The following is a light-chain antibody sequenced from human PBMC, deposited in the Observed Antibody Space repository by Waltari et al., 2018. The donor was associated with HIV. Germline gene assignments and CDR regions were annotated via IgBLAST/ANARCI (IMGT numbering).Light chain of an antibody. J-gene: IGKJ3*01. V-gene: IGKV1-39*01. CDR2: AAS. CDR1: QSIRSY. CDR3: QQSYSSPFT. Sequence: DIQMTQSPSSLSASVGDRVTITCRASQSIRSYLNWYQQKPGKAPNLLFYAASSLQSGVPSRFSGSESGTDFTLTISSLQPEDFATYYCQQSYSSPFTFGPGTKVDIK.